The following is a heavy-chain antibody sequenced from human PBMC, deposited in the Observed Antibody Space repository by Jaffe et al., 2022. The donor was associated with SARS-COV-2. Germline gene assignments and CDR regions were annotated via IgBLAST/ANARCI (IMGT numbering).Heavy chain of an antibody. CDR2: INQDGSGK. D-gene: IGHD6-13*01. J-gene: IGHJ4*02. CDR3: ARAPWGSNWYGQCQY. CDR1: GFTFGDYY. V-gene: IGHV3-7*01. Sequence: DVQLVESGGGLVQPGGSLRLSCTGSGFTFGDYYMTWVRQVAGKGLEWVASINQDGSGKYYMDSVKGRFTVSRDDAKNSLYLQIDSLRAEDTAVYYCARAPWGSNWYGQCQYWGQGTLVTVSS.